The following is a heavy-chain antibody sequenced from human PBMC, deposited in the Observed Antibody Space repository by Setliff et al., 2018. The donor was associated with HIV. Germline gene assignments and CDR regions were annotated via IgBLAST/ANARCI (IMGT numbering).Heavy chain of an antibody. Sequence: GESLKISCKGSGYSFTDYWIGWVRQMPGKGLDWMGVIYPGDSDTRYSPSFQGQVTVSADNSITTAYLQWSSLKASDTAMYYCARLVFGDDGGGFDSWGQVTLVTVSS. J-gene: IGHJ4*02. CDR3: ARLVFGDDGGGFDS. CDR2: IYPGDSDT. D-gene: IGHD4-17*01. CDR1: GYSFTDYW. V-gene: IGHV5-51*01.